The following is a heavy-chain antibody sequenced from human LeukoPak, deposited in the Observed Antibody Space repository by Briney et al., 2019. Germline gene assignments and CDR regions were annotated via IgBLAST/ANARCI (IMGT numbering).Heavy chain of an antibody. CDR3: ARGYSYGFFDY. Sequence: GGSLRLSCAASGFTFSSYSMNWVRQAPGKGLEWVSYIDSDTDDIHYADSVKGRFTISRDNAKNSLYLQMNSLRAEDTAVYYCARGYSYGFFDYWGQGTLVTVSS. V-gene: IGHV3-21*04. D-gene: IGHD5-18*01. J-gene: IGHJ4*02. CDR2: IDSDTDDI. CDR1: GFTFSSYS.